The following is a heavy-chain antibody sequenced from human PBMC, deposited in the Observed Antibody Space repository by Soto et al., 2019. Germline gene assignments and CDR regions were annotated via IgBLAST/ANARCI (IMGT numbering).Heavy chain of an antibody. D-gene: IGHD2-21*02. CDR3: ARALRAYCCGYCSDSYYHYGMDG. CDR1: GFTFSSYD. Sequence: EVQLVESGGGVVQPGGSMRLSCAASGFTFSSYDMHWVRQATGKGLEWVSAIGTAGDTYYPGSVKGRFTISRENAKNSLYHQMNSLRAGDTAVDYCARALRAYCCGYCSDSYYHYGMDGWGQVTTVTVSS. V-gene: IGHV3-13*01. J-gene: IGHJ6*01. CDR2: IGTAGDT.